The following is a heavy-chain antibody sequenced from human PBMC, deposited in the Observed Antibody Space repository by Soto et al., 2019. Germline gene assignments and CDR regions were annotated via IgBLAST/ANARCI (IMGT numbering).Heavy chain of an antibody. V-gene: IGHV1-18*01. Sequence: ASVKVSCKASGYTFTSYGISWVRQAPGQGLEWMGWISAYNGNTNYAQKLQGRVTMTTDTSTSTAYMELRSLRSDDTAVYYCAREQNLWDRKHNDYWGQGTLVTVSS. CDR1: GYTFTSYG. CDR2: ISAYNGNT. J-gene: IGHJ4*02. CDR3: AREQNLWDRKHNDY. D-gene: IGHD1-26*01.